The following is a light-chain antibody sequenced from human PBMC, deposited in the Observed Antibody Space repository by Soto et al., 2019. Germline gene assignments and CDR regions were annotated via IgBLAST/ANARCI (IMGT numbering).Light chain of an antibody. J-gene: IGKJ4*01. Sequence: DIQMTQSPSSLSASVGDRVTITCRASQSISSYVNWYQQKPGKAPKLLIYAASSLQSGVPSRFSGSGSGTDFTLTISSLQPEDFATYYCQQSYSTPFTVGGGTKVEIK. CDR2: AAS. CDR1: QSISSY. V-gene: IGKV1-39*01. CDR3: QQSYSTPFT.